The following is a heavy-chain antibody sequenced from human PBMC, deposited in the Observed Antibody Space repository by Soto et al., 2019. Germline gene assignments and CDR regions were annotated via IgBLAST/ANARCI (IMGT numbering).Heavy chain of an antibody. CDR2: INHSGNT. CDR3: ARSRRWYYGSGRHFYY. D-gene: IGHD3-10*01. V-gene: IGHV4-34*01. CDR1: GGSFSGYY. Sequence: QVQLQQWGAGLLKPSETLSLTCAVYGGSFSGYYWSWIRQPPGKGLEWVGEINHSGNTNYNPSLKIRVTSSVDTSKNQFSLKLSSLTAADTVVYYCARSRRWYYGSGRHFYYWGQGTLVTVS. J-gene: IGHJ4*02.